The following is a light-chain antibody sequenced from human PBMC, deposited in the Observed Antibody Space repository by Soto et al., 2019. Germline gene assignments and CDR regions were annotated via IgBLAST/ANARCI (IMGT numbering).Light chain of an antibody. J-gene: IGKJ1*01. V-gene: IGKV3-20*01. Sequence: EIVLTQSPGTLSLSPLEIATLSFRASQSVSRYLAWYQQKPGQAPRLLIYGASYRAAGIPDRFSGSGSGTDFTLTISRLEPEDFALYYCQQYGSSPWTFGQGTKVDIK. CDR3: QQYGSSPWT. CDR1: QSVSRY. CDR2: GAS.